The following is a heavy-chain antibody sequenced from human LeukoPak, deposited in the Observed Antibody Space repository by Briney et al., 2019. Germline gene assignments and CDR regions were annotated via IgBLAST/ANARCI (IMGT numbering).Heavy chain of an antibody. CDR3: ARGVGDFWSGYDLVYMDV. D-gene: IGHD3-3*01. V-gene: IGHV1-69*05. CDR2: IIPIFGTA. J-gene: IGHJ6*03. Sequence: ASVKVSCKASEGTFSSYAISWVRQAPGQGLEWMGGIIPIFGTANYAQKFQGRVTITTDESTSTAYMELSSLRAEDTAVYYCARGVGDFWSGYDLVYMDVWGKGTTVTVSS. CDR1: EGTFSSYA.